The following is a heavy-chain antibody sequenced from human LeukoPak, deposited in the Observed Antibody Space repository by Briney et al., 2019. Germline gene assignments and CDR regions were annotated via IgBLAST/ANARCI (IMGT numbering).Heavy chain of an antibody. CDR3: ARGGDYGDLRYFDY. CDR2: IHYSGST. Sequence: SETLSLTCAVYGGSFSGYYWSWIRQTPGKGLEWIGYIHYSGSTNYNPSLNSRVTISVDTSKNQFSLKVNSVTAADTAVYYCARGGDYGDLRYFDYWGQGTLVTVSS. D-gene: IGHD4-17*01. CDR1: GGSFSGYY. J-gene: IGHJ4*02. V-gene: IGHV4-59*01.